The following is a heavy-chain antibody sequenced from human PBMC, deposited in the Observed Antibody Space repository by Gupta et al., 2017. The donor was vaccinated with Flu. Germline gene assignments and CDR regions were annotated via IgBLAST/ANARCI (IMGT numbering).Heavy chain of an antibody. CDR3: AHRDSPVGGAFDI. V-gene: IGHV2-5*02. CDR1: GFSLSTSGLG. J-gene: IGHJ3*02. CDR2: MCWADDN. D-gene: IGHD1-26*01. Sequence: QITLKEAGPTLVKPTQTLTLTCTFSGFSLSTSGLGVGWLRQPPGKALEWLAIMCWADDNHYSQSLKSRLTIAKETSKDQVVHTMSNMDPVDTASYYCAHRDSPVGGAFDIWSQGTVVTVSS.